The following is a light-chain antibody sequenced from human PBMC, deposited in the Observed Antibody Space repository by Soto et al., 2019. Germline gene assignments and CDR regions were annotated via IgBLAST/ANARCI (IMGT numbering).Light chain of an antibody. CDR3: QQYNNRRT. J-gene: IGKJ1*01. CDR2: GAS. Sequence: EIVMTQSPATLSVSPGERATLSCRASQSVSSNLAWYQQKPGQAPRLLIYGASTRATGIPARFSGSGSGTEFTLTISSLQSEDLAVYYCQQYNNRRTFGQGTKVEIK. V-gene: IGKV3-15*01. CDR1: QSVSSN.